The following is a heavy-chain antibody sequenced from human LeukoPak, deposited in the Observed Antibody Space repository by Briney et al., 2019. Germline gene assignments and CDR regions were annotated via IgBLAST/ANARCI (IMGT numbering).Heavy chain of an antibody. CDR1: GFTFSSYG. V-gene: IGHV3-43*02. CDR3: AKDIHERGYPDY. D-gene: IGHD3-22*01. Sequence: PGGSLRLSCAASGFTFSSYGMHWVRQAPGKGLEWVSLISGNGGTTYYADSVKGRFTISRDNSKNSLYLQMNSLRTEDTALYSCAKDIHERGYPDYWGQGTLVTVSS. J-gene: IGHJ4*02. CDR2: ISGNGGTT.